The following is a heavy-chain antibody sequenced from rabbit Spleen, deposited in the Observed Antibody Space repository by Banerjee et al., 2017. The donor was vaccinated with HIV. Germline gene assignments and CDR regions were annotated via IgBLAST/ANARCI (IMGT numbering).Heavy chain of an antibody. D-gene: IGHD7-1*01. CDR3: ARSDGGYPGYGPYYFNL. Sequence: QSLEESGGDLVKPGGSLTLTCTVSGFSFSSGSDMCWVRQAPGKGLEWIACIDNSIDMAHYPSWVNGRFTISKTSSTTVDLKMTSLTAADTATYFCARSDGGYPGYGPYYFNLWGPGTLVTVS. V-gene: IGHV1S40*01. J-gene: IGHJ4*01. CDR2: IDNSIDMA. CDR1: GFSFSSGSD.